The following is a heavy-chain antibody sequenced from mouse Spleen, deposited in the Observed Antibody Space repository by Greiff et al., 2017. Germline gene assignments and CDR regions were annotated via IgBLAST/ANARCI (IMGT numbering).Heavy chain of an antibody. J-gene: IGHJ4*01. CDR2: ISYSGST. CDR1: GDSITSGY. V-gene: IGHV3-8*02. CDR3: ARNGYGNYGAMDY. Sequence: EVKLLESGPSLVKPSQTLSLTCSVTGDSITSGYWNWIRKFPGNKLEYMGYISYSGSTYYNPSLKSRISITRDTSKNQYYLQLNSVTTEDTATYYCARNGYGNYGAMDYWGQGTSVTVSS. D-gene: IGHD2-1*01.